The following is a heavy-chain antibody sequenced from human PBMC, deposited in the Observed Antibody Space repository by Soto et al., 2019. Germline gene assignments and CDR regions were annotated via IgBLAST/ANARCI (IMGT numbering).Heavy chain of an antibody. D-gene: IGHD3-10*01. Sequence: EVQLVESGGGLVQPGGSLRLSCATSGFTFSNYDMHWVRQATRKGLEWVSAIGTVGDTYYPGSVKGRFTISRDNAKNSLYLQMNSLRAGDTAVYYCARNRGSGFYYYYGMDVWGQGTTVTVS. CDR2: IGTVGDT. CDR1: GFTFSNYD. CDR3: ARNRGSGFYYYYGMDV. V-gene: IGHV3-13*04. J-gene: IGHJ6*02.